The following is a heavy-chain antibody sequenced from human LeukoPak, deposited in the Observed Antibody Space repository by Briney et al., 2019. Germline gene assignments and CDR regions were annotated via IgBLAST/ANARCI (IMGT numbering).Heavy chain of an antibody. V-gene: IGHV1-18*01. CDR1: GYTFNNHG. J-gene: IGHJ6*02. D-gene: IGHD2-15*01. Sequence: ASVKVSCKASGYTFNNHGINWVRQAPGQGLEWMGWISAYNGNTNYAQNFQDRITMTTDTSTTTAYMELRNLRSDDTAVYYCSRDLPAAVVVVRYYYAMDVWGRGTTVIVAS. CDR3: SRDLPAAVVVVRYYYAMDV. CDR2: ISAYNGNT.